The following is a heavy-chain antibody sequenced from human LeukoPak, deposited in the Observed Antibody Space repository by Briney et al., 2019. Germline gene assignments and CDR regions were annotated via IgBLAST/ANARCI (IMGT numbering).Heavy chain of an antibody. CDR2: IRSKANSYAT. CDR3: TRGAYDSSGYYGY. J-gene: IGHJ4*02. Sequence: GGSLRLSCAAPGFTFSGSAMHSVRPASGKGLEWVGRIRSKANSYATAYAASVKGRCTISRDDSKNTAYLQMNSLKTEDTAVYYCTRGAYDSSGYYGYWGQGTLVTVSS. V-gene: IGHV3-73*01. CDR1: GFTFSGSA. D-gene: IGHD3-22*01.